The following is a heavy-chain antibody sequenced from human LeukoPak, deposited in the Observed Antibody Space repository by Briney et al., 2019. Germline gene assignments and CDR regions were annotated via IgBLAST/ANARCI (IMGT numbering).Heavy chain of an antibody. D-gene: IGHD5/OR15-5a*01. CDR2: ISGSGGST. J-gene: IGHJ4*02. V-gene: IGHV3-23*01. Sequence: PSETLSLTCAVYGGSFSGYYWSWVRQAPGKGLEWVSAISGSGGSTYYADSVKGQFTISRDNSKNTLYLQMNSLRAEDTAVYYCAKAPTVYGYDYWGQGTLVTVSS. CDR3: AKAPTVYGYDY. CDR1: GGSFSGYY.